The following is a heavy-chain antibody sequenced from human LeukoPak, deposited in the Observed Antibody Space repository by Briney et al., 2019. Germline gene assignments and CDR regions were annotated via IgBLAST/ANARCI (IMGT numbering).Heavy chain of an antibody. CDR2: ISPSGGST. CDR3: ARAHERQLWSSGVDY. V-gene: IGHV1-46*01. Sequence: ASVKVSCKAFGYTFTSNYMHWVRQAPGQGPEWMRVISPSGGSTTYAQKFQGRVTLTRDMSTSTDYLELSSLRSEDTAVYYCARAHERQLWSSGVDYWGQGTLVTVSS. J-gene: IGHJ4*02. CDR1: GYTFTSNY. D-gene: IGHD5-18*01.